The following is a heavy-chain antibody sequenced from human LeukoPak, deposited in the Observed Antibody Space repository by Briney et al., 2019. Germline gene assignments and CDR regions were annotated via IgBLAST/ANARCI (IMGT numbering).Heavy chain of an antibody. CDR1: GFTCGDHA. CDR3: ACLLYGGKSFPREDW. Sequence: GGSLTLHGLASGFTCGDHAMSWLRQAPGEGLEWVSASSGNSVNTYYAHSVKGRFTISGDNSKNTVFLQMSSLRAEDTAVYYCACLLYGGKSFPREDWWGQGTLVTVSS. V-gene: IGHV3-23*01. D-gene: IGHD4-23*01. J-gene: IGHJ4*02. CDR2: SSGNSVNT.